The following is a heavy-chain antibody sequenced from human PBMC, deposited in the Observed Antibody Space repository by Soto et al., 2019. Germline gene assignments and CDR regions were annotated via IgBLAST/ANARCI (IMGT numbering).Heavy chain of an antibody. J-gene: IGHJ4*02. CDR3: AREPELLYPGAGIDY. Sequence: GGSLRLSCAASGFTFGSYSMNWVRQAPGKGLEWVSSISSSSSYIYYADSVKGRFTISRDNAKNSLYLQMNSLRAEDTAVYYCAREPELLYPGAGIDYWGQGTLVTVSS. CDR2: ISSSSSYI. D-gene: IGHD2-15*01. V-gene: IGHV3-21*01. CDR1: GFTFGSYS.